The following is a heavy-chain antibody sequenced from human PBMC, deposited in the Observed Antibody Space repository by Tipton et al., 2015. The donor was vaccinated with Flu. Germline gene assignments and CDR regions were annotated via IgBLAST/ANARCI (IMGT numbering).Heavy chain of an antibody. V-gene: IGHV4-38-2*01. Sequence: LRLSCSVSGYSISSGYYWGWVRRPPGKGLEWIGNNFHTGTTYYNPSLKGRITLSVDRSTNQFSLKVISVTAADTAVYYCARRDYSNYVSDPKNWFDPWGQGTLVTVSA. D-gene: IGHD4-11*01. CDR2: NFHTGTT. J-gene: IGHJ5*02. CDR3: ARRDYSNYVSDPKNWFDP. CDR1: GYSISSGYY.